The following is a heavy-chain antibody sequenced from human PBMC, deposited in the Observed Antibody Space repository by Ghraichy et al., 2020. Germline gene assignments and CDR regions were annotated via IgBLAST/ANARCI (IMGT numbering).Heavy chain of an antibody. Sequence: GESLNISCAASGFTVNSNYMNWVRQAPRKGLEWVSVIYTGGSTYYADSVKGRFTISRDNSKNTLYLQMNSLRAEDTAVYYCAGAPRLCGNYYHFDYWGQGTLVTVSS. CDR3: AGAPRLCGNYYHFDY. V-gene: IGHV3-53*01. CDR1: GFTVNSNY. D-gene: IGHD1-26*01. CDR2: IYTGGST. J-gene: IGHJ4*02.